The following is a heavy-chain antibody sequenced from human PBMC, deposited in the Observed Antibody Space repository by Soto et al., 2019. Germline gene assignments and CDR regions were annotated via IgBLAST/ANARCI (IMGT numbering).Heavy chain of an antibody. CDR1: GFTFSSYA. D-gene: IGHD3-3*01. V-gene: IGHV3-23*01. CDR3: AKSGSITIFGVVTIVPYYMDV. CDR2: ISGSGGST. Sequence: GGSLRLSCAASGFTFSSYAMSWVRQAPGKGLGWVSAISGSGGSTYYADSVKGRFTVSRDNSKNTLYLQMNSLRAEDTAVYYCAKSGSITIFGVVTIVPYYMDVWGKGTTVTVS. J-gene: IGHJ6*03.